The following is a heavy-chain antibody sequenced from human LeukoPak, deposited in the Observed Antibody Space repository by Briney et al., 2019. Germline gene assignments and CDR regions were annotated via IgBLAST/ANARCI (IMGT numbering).Heavy chain of an antibody. CDR3: ARTRIPAYSSGWYYYYYYMDV. CDR1: GGTFNSYA. J-gene: IGHJ6*03. Sequence: ASVKVSCKASGGTFNSYAISWVRQAPGQGLEWMGGIIPIFGTTNYARKFRGRVTLTADKSTRTAYMELSSLRSEDTAVYYCARTRIPAYSSGWYYYYYYMDVWGKGTTVTVSS. V-gene: IGHV1-69*06. D-gene: IGHD6-19*01. CDR2: IIPIFGTT.